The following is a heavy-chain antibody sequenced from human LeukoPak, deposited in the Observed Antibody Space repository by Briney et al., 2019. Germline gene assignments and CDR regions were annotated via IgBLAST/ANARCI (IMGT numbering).Heavy chain of an antibody. CDR3: ASDRVTDWNPSNWFDP. V-gene: IGHV1-2*02. CDR1: GYTFTGYY. D-gene: IGHD1-1*01. CDR2: INPNSGGT. Sequence: ASVKVSCKASGYTFTGYYMHWVRQAPGQGLEGMGWINPNSGGTNYAQKSQGRVTMTRDTSISTAYMELSRLRSDDTAVYYCASDRVTDWNPSNWFDPWGQGTLVTVSS. J-gene: IGHJ5*02.